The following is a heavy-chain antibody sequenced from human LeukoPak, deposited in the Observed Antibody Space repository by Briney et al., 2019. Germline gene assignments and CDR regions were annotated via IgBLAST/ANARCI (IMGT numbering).Heavy chain of an antibody. CDR2: INSDGSST. J-gene: IGHJ5*02. CDR1: GFTFSSYW. Sequence: GGSLRLSCAASGFTFSSYWMHWVRQAPGKGLVWVSRINSDGSSTSYADSVEGRFTISRDNAKNTLYLQMNSLRAEDTALYYCARDRTTLNWFDPWGQGTLVTVSS. D-gene: IGHD4-11*01. V-gene: IGHV3-74*01. CDR3: ARDRTTLNWFDP.